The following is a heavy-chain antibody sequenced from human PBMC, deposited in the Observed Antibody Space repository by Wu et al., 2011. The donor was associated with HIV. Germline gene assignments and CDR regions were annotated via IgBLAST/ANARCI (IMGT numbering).Heavy chain of an antibody. J-gene: IGHJ6*03. V-gene: IGHV1-69*14. Sequence: QVQLVQSGAEVKKPGSSVKVSCKASGDTFSSYAISWVRQAPGQGLEWMGGIIPIFGTANYAQKFQGRVTITADKSTSTAYMELSSLRSEDTAVYYCAQSGVRFLEWLSTYYYYYMDVWGKGTTVTVSS. CDR2: IIPIFGTA. D-gene: IGHD3-3*01. CDR1: GDTFSSYA. CDR3: AQSGVRFLEWLSTYYYYYMDV.